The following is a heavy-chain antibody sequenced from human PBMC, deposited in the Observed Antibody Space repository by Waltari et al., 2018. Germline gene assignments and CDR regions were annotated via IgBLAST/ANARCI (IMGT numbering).Heavy chain of an antibody. V-gene: IGHV3-23*01. CDR3: AKRWDQSTSSYY. Sequence: GRQAPGKGLEWVSDISGSGVNTYYTDSVKGRFTISRDNSKNTLYLQMNSLRAEDTAVYYCAKRWDQSTSSYYWGQGTLVIVSS. CDR2: ISGSGVNT. J-gene: IGHJ4*02. D-gene: IGHD1-26*01.